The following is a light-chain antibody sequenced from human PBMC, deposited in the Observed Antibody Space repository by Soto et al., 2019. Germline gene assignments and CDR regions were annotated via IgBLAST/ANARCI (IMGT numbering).Light chain of an antibody. CDR1: SSDVGSYNL. CDR2: EGS. CDR3: QVWDSDSDPSYV. Sequence: QSALTQPASVSGSPGQSITISCTGTSSDVGSYNLVSWYQQHPGKAPKLMIYEGSKRPSGVSNRFSGSNSGNTATLTISSVEAGDEAAYYCQVWDSDSDPSYVFGGGTKLTVL. V-gene: IGLV2-14*02. J-gene: IGLJ1*01.